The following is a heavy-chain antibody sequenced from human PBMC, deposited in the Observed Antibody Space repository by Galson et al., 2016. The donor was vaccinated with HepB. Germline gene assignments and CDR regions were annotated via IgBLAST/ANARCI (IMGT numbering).Heavy chain of an antibody. D-gene: IGHD3-16*01. CDR1: GYTFTSYS. Sequence: SVKVSCKASGYTFTSYSLHWVRQAPGQRPEWIGWIDLANGNTKYVPKLGGRITVTRDTSAKTAYMELRRLRSDDTALYFCERDQEKHGWRSFFDPWGQGTLLIVSS. CDR2: IDLANGNT. V-gene: IGHV1-3*01. J-gene: IGHJ5*02. CDR3: ERDQEKHGWRSFFDP.